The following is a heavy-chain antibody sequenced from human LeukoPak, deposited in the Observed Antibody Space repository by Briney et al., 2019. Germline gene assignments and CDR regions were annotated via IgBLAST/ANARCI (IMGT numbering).Heavy chain of an antibody. CDR1: GFTFSRHW. Sequence: GGSLRLSCTASGFTFSRHWISWVRQTPGKGLEWVANIKEDGSEQYYVDSVKGRFTMSRDNAKSSLYLQMNSLRAEDTAVYYCAKAPFYGDYPDYWGQGTLVTVSS. D-gene: IGHD4-17*01. V-gene: IGHV3-7*01. CDR2: IKEDGSEQ. CDR3: AKAPFYGDYPDY. J-gene: IGHJ4*02.